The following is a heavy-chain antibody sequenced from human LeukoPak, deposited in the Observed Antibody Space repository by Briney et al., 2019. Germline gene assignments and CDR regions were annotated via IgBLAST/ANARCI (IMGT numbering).Heavy chain of an antibody. V-gene: IGHV1-8*03. CDR2: MNPNSGNT. Sequence: ASVKVSCKASGYTFTSYDINWVRQATGQGLEWMGWMNPNSGNTGYAQKFQGRVTVTRNTSISTAYMELSSLRSEDTAVYYCARGFDSSGYYDAFDIWGQGTVVTVSS. J-gene: IGHJ3*02. CDR1: GYTFTSYD. CDR3: ARGFDSSGYYDAFDI. D-gene: IGHD3-22*01.